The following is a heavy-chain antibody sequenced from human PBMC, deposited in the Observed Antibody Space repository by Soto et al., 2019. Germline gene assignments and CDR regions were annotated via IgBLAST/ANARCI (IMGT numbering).Heavy chain of an antibody. CDR3: ARDHLKYDFWSGYLLDY. V-gene: IGHV1-69*06. Sequence: GASVKVSCKASGGTFSTYAINWVRQAPGQGLEWMGGIIPIFGTANYAHKFQGRVTITADKSTSTAYMELNSLRSEDTAVYYCARDHLKYDFWSGYLLDYWGQGTLVTVSS. J-gene: IGHJ4*02. D-gene: IGHD3-3*01. CDR1: GGTFSTYA. CDR2: IIPIFGTA.